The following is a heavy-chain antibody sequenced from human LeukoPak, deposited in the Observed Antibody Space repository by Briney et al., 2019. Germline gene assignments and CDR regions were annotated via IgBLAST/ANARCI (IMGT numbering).Heavy chain of an antibody. V-gene: IGHV3-11*04. CDR1: GFTFSDYY. Sequence: RGSLRLSCAASGFTFSDYYMSWIRQAPGQGLEWVSFISSSGSTTYYADSVKGRFTISRDNAKNSLYLQMNSLRAEDTAVYYCARWKAVYNYILTGYYEVTDHGAAHWFDPWGQGTLVTVSS. D-gene: IGHD3-9*01. CDR3: ARWKAVYNYILTGYYEVTDHGAAHWFDP. CDR2: ISSSGSTT. J-gene: IGHJ5*02.